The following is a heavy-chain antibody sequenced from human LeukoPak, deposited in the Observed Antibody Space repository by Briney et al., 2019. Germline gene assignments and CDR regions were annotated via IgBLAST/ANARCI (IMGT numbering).Heavy chain of an antibody. J-gene: IGHJ4*02. CDR3: AKEPPRWVAGSFAFDY. CDR1: GFTFSSYA. D-gene: IGHD6-19*01. V-gene: IGHV3-30-3*02. CDR2: ISYDGSNK. Sequence: GGSLRLSCAASGFTFSSYAMHWVRQAPGKGLEWVAVISYDGSNKYYADSVKGRFTISRDNSKNTLYLQMNSLRAEDTAVYYCAKEPPRWVAGSFAFDYWGQGTLVTVSS.